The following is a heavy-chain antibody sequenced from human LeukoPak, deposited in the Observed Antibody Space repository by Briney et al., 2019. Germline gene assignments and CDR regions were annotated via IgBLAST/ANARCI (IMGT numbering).Heavy chain of an antibody. V-gene: IGHV4-34*01. Sequence: SETLSLTCAVYGGSFSGYYWSWIRQPPGKGLEWIGEINHSGSTNYNPSLKSRVTISVDTSKNQFSLKLSSVTAADTAVYYCARGVSSSWYYHYGMDVWGQGTTVTVSS. CDR2: INHSGST. J-gene: IGHJ6*02. D-gene: IGHD6-13*01. CDR1: GGSFSGYY. CDR3: ARGVSSSWYYHYGMDV.